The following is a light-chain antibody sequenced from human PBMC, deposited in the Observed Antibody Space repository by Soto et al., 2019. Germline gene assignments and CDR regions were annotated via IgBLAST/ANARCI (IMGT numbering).Light chain of an antibody. CDR2: GDS. CDR3: QSYDSSLSAVV. J-gene: IGLJ2*01. CDR1: SSNFGAGYD. V-gene: IGLV1-40*01. Sequence: QSVLTQPPSVSGAPGQRVTISCTGSSSNFGAGYDVHWYQQLPGTAPKLLIYGDSNRPSGVPDRFSGSKSGTSAPLAITGLQAEDEADYYCQSYDSSLSAVVFGGGTKLTVL.